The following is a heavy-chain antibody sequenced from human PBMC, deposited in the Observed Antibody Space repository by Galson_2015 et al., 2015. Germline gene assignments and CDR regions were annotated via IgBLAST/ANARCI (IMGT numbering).Heavy chain of an antibody. CDR1: GFTFSSHA. J-gene: IGHJ6*02. D-gene: IGHD2-21*02. Sequence: SLRLSCAGSGFTFSSHAMSWVRQAPGKGLEWVSAISDNGENTFYADSVKGRFTISRDDSKNTLFLHMNSLRAEDSATYFCARDRIAVLSTAADDLDYYGLDVWGQGTTVTVSS. CDR3: ARDRIAVLSTAADDLDYYGLDV. V-gene: IGHV3-23*01. CDR2: ISDNGENT.